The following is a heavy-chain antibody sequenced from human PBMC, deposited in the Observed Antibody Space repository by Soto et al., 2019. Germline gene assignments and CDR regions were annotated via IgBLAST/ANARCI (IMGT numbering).Heavy chain of an antibody. CDR2: IKSKVDGGRI. Sequence: EVHRVESGGGPVKPGGSLRISCAASGFTFSGAWMSWVRQAPGKGLEWIGRIKSKVDGGRIDYTASVKGRLSISRDDSANTLFLQMNSLKTEDTAVYFCTTSVTGTPRAIDYWGQGTLVTVSS. V-gene: IGHV3-15*01. CDR1: GFTFSGAW. CDR3: TTSVTGTPRAIDY. D-gene: IGHD1-7*01. J-gene: IGHJ4*02.